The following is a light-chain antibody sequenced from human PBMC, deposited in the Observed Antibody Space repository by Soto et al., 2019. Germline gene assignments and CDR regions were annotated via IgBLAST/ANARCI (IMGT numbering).Light chain of an antibody. CDR3: QHRFNWPLT. V-gene: IGKV3-11*01. J-gene: IGKJ4*01. Sequence: EILLTQSPVTLSLSPGERAILSCRASQSVSTFFAWYQQKPGQAPRLLIYDASKRATGIPARFSGSGSGTDFTLTSSSLEPEDFAVYYCQHRFNWPLTFGGGTTVELK. CDR2: DAS. CDR1: QSVSTF.